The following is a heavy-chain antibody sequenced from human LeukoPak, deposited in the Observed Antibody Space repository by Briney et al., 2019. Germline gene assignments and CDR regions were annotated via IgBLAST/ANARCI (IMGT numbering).Heavy chain of an antibody. J-gene: IGHJ4*02. CDR2: INHSGST. V-gene: IGHV4-34*01. Sequence: SETLSLTCAVYGGSFSGYYWNWIRQPPGKGLEWIGEINHSGSTNYSPSLKSRVTISVDSSKNQFSLKLTSVTAADTAVYYCARGQGIAAAGYFDYCGQGTLVTVSS. D-gene: IGHD6-13*01. CDR1: GGSFSGYY. CDR3: ARGQGIAAAGYFDY.